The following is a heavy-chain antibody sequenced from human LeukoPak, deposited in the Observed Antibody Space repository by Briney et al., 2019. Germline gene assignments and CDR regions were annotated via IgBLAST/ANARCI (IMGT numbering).Heavy chain of an antibody. V-gene: IGHV3-48*03. Sequence: PGGSLRLSCVASGFTLTSYEMRWVRQAPGMGLEWISYISSSGDAKQYADSVKGRFTISRDHAKNSLYLQMNSLRAEDTAIYYCARDSVLSGDRVDNWGQGTLVTVSS. D-gene: IGHD7-27*01. CDR1: GFTLTSYE. J-gene: IGHJ4*02. CDR3: ARDSVLSGDRVDN. CDR2: ISSSGDAK.